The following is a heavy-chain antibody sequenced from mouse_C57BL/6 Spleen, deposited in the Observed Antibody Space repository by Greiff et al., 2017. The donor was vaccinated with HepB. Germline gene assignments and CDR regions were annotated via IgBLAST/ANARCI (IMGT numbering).Heavy chain of an antibody. V-gene: IGHV1-52*01. Sequence: QVQLQQPGAELVRPGSSVKLSCKASGYTFTSYWMHWVKQRPIQGLEWIGNIDPSDSETHYNQKFKDKATLTVDKSSSTAYMQLSSLTSEDSAVYYCARLYYYGSLDYWGQGTTLTVSS. CDR2: IDPSDSET. J-gene: IGHJ2*01. D-gene: IGHD1-1*01. CDR1: GYTFTSYW. CDR3: ARLYYYGSLDY.